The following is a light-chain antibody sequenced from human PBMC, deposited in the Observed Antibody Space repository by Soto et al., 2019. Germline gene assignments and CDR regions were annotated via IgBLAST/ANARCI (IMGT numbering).Light chain of an antibody. CDR1: QTVSNK. J-gene: IGKJ4*01. CDR2: DTS. Sequence: DIVLTQSPATLSLSPGERATLSCRASQTVSNKLAWYQHKPGQAPRLLIYDTSNRATGIPARFSGSGSGTDFTLTISSLEPEDFAVYYCQQRSNWPPTFGGGTKVDIK. V-gene: IGKV3-11*01. CDR3: QQRSNWPPT.